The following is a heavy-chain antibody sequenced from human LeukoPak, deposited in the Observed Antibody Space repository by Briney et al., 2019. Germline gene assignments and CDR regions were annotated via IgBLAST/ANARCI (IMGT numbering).Heavy chain of an antibody. CDR2: INPSGGST. J-gene: IGHJ4*02. CDR1: GYTFTSNY. CDR3: ARSEGAYYFDY. V-gene: IGHV1-46*01. Sequence: ASVKVSCKAFGYTFTSNYMHWVRQAPGQGLEWMGIINPSGGSTSYAQKFQGRVTMTRDMSTSTVYMELSSLRSEDTAVYYCARSEGAYYFDYWGQGTLVTVSS.